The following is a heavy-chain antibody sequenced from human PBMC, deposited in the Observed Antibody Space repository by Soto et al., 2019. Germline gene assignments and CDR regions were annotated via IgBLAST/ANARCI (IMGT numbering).Heavy chain of an antibody. CDR1: GYTFTSYD. J-gene: IGHJ4*02. V-gene: IGHV1-8*01. CDR3: ARVTKPYYYDSSGYYLQSYYFDY. D-gene: IGHD3-22*01. Sequence: ASVKVSCKASGYTFTSYDINWVRQATGQGLEWMGWMNPNSGNTGYAQKFQGRVTMTRNTSISTAYMELSSLRSEDTAVYYCARVTKPYYYDSSGYYLQSYYFDYWGQGTLVTVSS. CDR2: MNPNSGNT.